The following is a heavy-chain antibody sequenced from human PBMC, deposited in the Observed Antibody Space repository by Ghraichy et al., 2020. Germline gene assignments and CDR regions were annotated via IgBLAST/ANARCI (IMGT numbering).Heavy chain of an antibody. D-gene: IGHD2-15*01. CDR1: GFTFSSYW. J-gene: IGHJ4*02. V-gene: IGHV3-74*01. Sequence: GESLRLSCAASGFTFSSYWMHWVRQAPGKGLVWVSRINSDGSSTSYADSVKGRFTISRDNAKNTLYLQMNSLRAEDTAVYYCARLLEGGSCFGYWGQGTLVTVSS. CDR3: ARLLEGGSCFGY. CDR2: INSDGSST.